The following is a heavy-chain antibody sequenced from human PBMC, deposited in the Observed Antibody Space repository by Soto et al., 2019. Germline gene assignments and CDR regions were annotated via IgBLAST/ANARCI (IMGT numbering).Heavy chain of an antibody. Sequence: PGGSLRLSCAASGFIVSDYYMSWIRQAPGKGLEWIAYISSSGTYINYADSVKGRFTISRDNAKNSLYLQMNSLRAEDTALYYCARGRRDGYHYFDDFVYWGQGTLVTVSS. D-gene: IGHD5-12*01. CDR2: ISSSGTYI. CDR1: GFIVSDYY. CDR3: ARGRRDGYHYFDDFVY. V-gene: IGHV3-11*01. J-gene: IGHJ4*02.